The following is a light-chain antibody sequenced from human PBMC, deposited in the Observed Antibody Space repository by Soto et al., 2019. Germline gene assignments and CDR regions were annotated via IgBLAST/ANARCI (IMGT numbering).Light chain of an antibody. V-gene: IGLV1-40*01. J-gene: IGLJ2*01. Sequence: QSVLTQPPSVSGAPGQRVTISCTGSTSNIGAGYDVHWYQQLPGTAPKLLIYANSNRPSGVPERISGSKFGTAASLAISGLRSEDEAVYYCASWDDRLGAVIFGGGTKLTVL. CDR1: TSNIGAGYD. CDR3: ASWDDRLGAVI. CDR2: ANS.